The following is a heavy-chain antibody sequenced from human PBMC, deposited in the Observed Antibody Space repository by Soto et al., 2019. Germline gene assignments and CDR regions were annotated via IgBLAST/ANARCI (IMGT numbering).Heavy chain of an antibody. D-gene: IGHD3-22*01. CDR1: GFTFSSYA. CDR2: ISGSGGST. Sequence: EVQLLESGGGLVQPGGSLRLSCAASGFTFSSYAMSWVRQAPGKGLEWVSAISGSGGSTYYADSVKGRFTISRDNSKNTLYLQMNSLRAEDTAVYYCAKAHDSSGYRASTLNYYFDYWGQGTLVTVSS. V-gene: IGHV3-23*01. CDR3: AKAHDSSGYRASTLNYYFDY. J-gene: IGHJ4*02.